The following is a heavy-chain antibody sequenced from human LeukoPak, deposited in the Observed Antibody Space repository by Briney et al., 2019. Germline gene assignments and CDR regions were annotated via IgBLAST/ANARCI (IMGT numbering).Heavy chain of an antibody. V-gene: IGHV4-61*05. CDR2: IYYSGST. CDR3: ATCRRGAFDI. CDR1: GGSISSSNYY. J-gene: IGHJ3*02. Sequence: SETLSLTCTVSGGSISSSNYYWGWIRQPPGKGLEWIGYIYYSGSTNYNPSLKSRVTISVDTSKNQFSLKLSSVTAADTAVYYCATCRRGAFDIWGQGTMVTVSS.